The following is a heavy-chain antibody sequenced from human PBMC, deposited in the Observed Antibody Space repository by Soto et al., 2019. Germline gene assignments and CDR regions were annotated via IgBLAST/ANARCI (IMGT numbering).Heavy chain of an antibody. CDR1: GGSISSGGYY. D-gene: IGHD6-6*01. CDR2: IYYSGST. Sequence: SETLSLTCTVSGGSISSGGYYWSWIRQHPGKGLEWIGYIYYSGSTYYNPSLKSRVTISVDTSKNQFSLKLSSVTAAETAVYYCARDRYEQLADYYYGTDVWGQGTTVTV. J-gene: IGHJ6*02. CDR3: ARDRYEQLADYYYGTDV. V-gene: IGHV4-31*03.